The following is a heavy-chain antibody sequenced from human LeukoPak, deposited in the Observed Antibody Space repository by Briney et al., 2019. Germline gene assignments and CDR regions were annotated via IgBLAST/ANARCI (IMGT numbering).Heavy chain of an antibody. J-gene: IGHJ4*02. Sequence: GGSLRLSCAASGFTFRSYAMYWVRQAPGEGLECVSAIGSNGGTTYYANSVQGRFTVSRDNSKNTLYLQMGSLRAEDMAVYYCARVRGGYYFDYWGQGTLVTVSS. CDR1: GFTFRSYA. D-gene: IGHD3-16*01. CDR3: ARVRGGYYFDY. V-gene: IGHV3-64*01. CDR2: IGSNGGTT.